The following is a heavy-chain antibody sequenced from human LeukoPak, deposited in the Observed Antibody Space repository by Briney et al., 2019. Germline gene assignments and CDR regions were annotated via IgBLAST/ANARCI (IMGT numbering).Heavy chain of an antibody. D-gene: IGHD3-10*01. Sequence: ASVKVSCKASGGTFSSYAISWVRQAPGQGLEWMGGIIPIFGTANYAQKFQGRVTITADKSTSTAYMELSSLRSEDTAVYYCARGGGSGSFFYYYYYMDVWGKGTTVTVSS. CDR1: GGTFSSYA. V-gene: IGHV1-69*06. CDR3: ARGGGSGSFFYYYYYMDV. CDR2: IIPIFGTA. J-gene: IGHJ6*03.